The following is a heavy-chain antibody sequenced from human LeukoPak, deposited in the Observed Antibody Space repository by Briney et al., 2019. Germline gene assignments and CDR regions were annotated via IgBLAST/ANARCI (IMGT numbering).Heavy chain of an antibody. CDR1: GFTFDDYA. D-gene: IGHD3-16*01. Sequence: GRSLRLSCAASGFTFDDYAMHWVRQAPGKGLEWVSGISWNSGSIGYADSVKGRFTISRDNAKNSLYLRMNSLRAEDTAVYYCARDLRGGRKIWDYWGQGTLVTVSS. CDR3: ARDLRGGRKIWDY. CDR2: ISWNSGSI. V-gene: IGHV3-9*01. J-gene: IGHJ4*02.